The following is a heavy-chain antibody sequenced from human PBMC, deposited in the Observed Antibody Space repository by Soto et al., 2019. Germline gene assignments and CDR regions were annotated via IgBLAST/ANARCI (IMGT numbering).Heavy chain of an antibody. CDR2: IYYSGST. CDR1: GGSISSGGYY. D-gene: IGHD2-15*01. V-gene: IGHV4-31*03. Sequence: SETLSLTCTVSGGSISSGGYYWSWIRQHPGKGLAWIGYIYYSGSTYYNPSLKSRVTISVDTSKNQFSLKLSSVTAADTAVYYCARVRYCSGGSCYPRFDPWGQGTLVTVS. J-gene: IGHJ5*02. CDR3: ARVRYCSGGSCYPRFDP.